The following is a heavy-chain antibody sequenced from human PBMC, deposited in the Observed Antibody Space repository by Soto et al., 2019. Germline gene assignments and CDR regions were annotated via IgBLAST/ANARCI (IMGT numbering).Heavy chain of an antibody. J-gene: IGHJ4*02. D-gene: IGHD3-3*01. CDR1: GFTFSSYA. V-gene: IGHV3-23*01. CDR2: ISGSGGST. CDR3: AKDVGKSWSGYQNYFDY. Sequence: GGSLRLSCAASGFTFSSYAMSWVRQAPGKGLEWVSAISGSGGSTYYADSVKGRFTISRDNSKNTLYLQMNSLRAEDTAVYYCAKDVGKSWSGYQNYFDYWGQGTLVTVSS.